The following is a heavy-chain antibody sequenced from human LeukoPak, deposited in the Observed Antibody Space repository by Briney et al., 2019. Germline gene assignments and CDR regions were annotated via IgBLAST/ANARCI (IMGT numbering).Heavy chain of an antibody. CDR1: GFTFSSYS. CDR2: ISSSSSYI. J-gene: IGHJ4*02. Sequence: GGSLRLSCAASGFTFSSYSMNWVRQAPGKGLEWVSSISSSSSYIYYADSVKGRFIISKDNAKNSLYLEMNNLRAEDTAVYYCTRESGPPSFHIKYWGQGILVTVSS. CDR3: TRESGPPSFHIKY. D-gene: IGHD2-21*01. V-gene: IGHV3-21*01.